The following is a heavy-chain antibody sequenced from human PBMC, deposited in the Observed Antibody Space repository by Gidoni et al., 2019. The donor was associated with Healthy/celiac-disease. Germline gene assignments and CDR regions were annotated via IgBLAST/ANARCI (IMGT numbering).Heavy chain of an antibody. CDR2: ISSNGGST. J-gene: IGHJ5*02. V-gene: IGHV3-64D*08. Sequence: EVQLVEPGGGLVQPGGSLRLALSPAGFTFSSDARHWVRQAPGKGLEYVSAISSNGGSTYYADSVKGRFTISRDNSKNTLYLQMSSLRAEDTAVYYCAKMGGYCSSTSCTNWFDPWGQGTLVTVSS. D-gene: IGHD2-2*01. CDR1: GFTFSSDA. CDR3: AKMGGYCSSTSCTNWFDP.